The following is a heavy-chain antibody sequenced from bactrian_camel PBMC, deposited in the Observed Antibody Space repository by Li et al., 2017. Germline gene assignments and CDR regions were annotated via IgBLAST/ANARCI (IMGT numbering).Heavy chain of an antibody. J-gene: IGHJ4*01. V-gene: IGHV3S9*01. Sequence: QVQLVESGGGLVQPGGSLRLACRGSGFTFRDYGMSWVRQVPGKGLEWVSGIYGSGSRSWYTDSVQGRFTASRDNTKNTSYLQMSDLKPEDTAVYYCTADFTGIGWTHGVLSRLSVPLWARGPRPPSP. D-gene: IGHD1*01. CDR2: IYGSGSRS. CDR1: GFTFRDYG.